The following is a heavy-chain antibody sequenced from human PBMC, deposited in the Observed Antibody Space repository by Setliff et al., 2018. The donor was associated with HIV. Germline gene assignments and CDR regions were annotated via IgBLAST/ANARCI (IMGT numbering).Heavy chain of an antibody. CDR2: INHSGNT. CDR3: ARGPPPESTWNHVGSRFYYYMDV. CDR1: GGSFTGYY. V-gene: IGHV4-34*01. Sequence: SETLSLTCAVSGGSFTGYYWSWIRQTPGKGLEWIAEINHSGNTNYNPSLKSRVTISVVTSKSHFSLKMTSVTAADTAIYYCARGPPPESTWNHVGSRFYYYMDVWDNGTTVTVSS. D-gene: IGHD1-1*01. J-gene: IGHJ6*03.